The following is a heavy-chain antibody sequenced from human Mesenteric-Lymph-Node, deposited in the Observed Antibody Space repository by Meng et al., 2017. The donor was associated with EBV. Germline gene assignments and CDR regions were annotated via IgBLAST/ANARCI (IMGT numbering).Heavy chain of an antibody. V-gene: IGHV4-4*02. J-gene: IGHJ4*02. CDR2: IFPTGGT. CDR3: AREGEVGYYESSGYYY. Sequence: VQLQGSGPGLGKPSGPRSLTCAVSGGSISSSNWWTWVRQPPGKGLEWIGEIFPTGGTNYNPSLKSRVTISVDKSKNQFSLKLSSVTAADTAVYYCAREGEVGYYESSGYYYWGQGTLVTVSS. CDR1: GGSISSSNW. D-gene: IGHD3-22*01.